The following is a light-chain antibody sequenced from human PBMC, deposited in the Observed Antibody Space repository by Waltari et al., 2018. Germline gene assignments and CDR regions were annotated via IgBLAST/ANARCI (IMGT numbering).Light chain of an antibody. CDR1: QSVSTY. CDR2: DVS. CDR3: QQRSSWPPRYT. J-gene: IGKJ2*01. V-gene: IGKV3-11*01. Sequence: ETVLTQSPATLSLSPGERATLSCRASQSVSTYLAWYQQKPGQAPRLLIYDVSNRATGIPARFSGSGSGTDFTLTISSLEPEDFAVYYCQQRSSWPPRYTFGQGTKLEI.